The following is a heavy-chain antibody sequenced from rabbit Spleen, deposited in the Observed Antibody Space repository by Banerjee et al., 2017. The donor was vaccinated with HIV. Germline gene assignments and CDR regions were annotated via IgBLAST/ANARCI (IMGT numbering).Heavy chain of an antibody. CDR1: GFSFSSSYY. D-gene: IGHD8-1*01. J-gene: IGHJ6*01. V-gene: IGHV1S40*01. Sequence: QSLEESGGGLVQPEGSLTLTCTASGFSFSSSYYMCWVRQAPGKGLEWIACIATSSSFFTYYASWAKGRFTCSKASSTTVTLQMTSLTAADTATYFCARDTGTSFSTYGMDLWGPGTLVTVS. CDR2: IATSSSFFT. CDR3: ARDTGTSFSTYGMDL.